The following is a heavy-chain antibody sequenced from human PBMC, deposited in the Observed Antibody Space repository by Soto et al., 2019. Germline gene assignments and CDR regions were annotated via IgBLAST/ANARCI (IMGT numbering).Heavy chain of an antibody. V-gene: IGHV1-46*01. D-gene: IGHD5-18*01. Sequence: GXSVKVSCKASGYTFTSYYMHWVRQAPGQGLEWMGIINPSGGSTSYAQKFQGRVTMTRDTSTSTVYMELSSLRSEDTAVYYCARGSYGPPDYYYYYGMDVWGQGTTVTVSS. CDR2: INPSGGST. CDR1: GYTFTSYY. J-gene: IGHJ6*02. CDR3: ARGSYGPPDYYYYYGMDV.